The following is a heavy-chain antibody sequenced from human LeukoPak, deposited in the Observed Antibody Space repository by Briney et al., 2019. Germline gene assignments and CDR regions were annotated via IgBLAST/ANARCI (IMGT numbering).Heavy chain of an antibody. V-gene: IGHV3-53*01. J-gene: IGHJ1*01. D-gene: IGHD3-9*01. CDR1: GFTVSSNY. CDR3: ARAATYYDILTGYSTTYFQH. CDR2: IYSGGST. Sequence: GGSLRLSCAASGFTVSSNYMSWVRQAPGKGLEWVSVIYSGGSTYYADSVKGRFTISRDNSKNTPYLQMNSLRAEDTAVYYCARAATYYDILTGYSTTYFQHWGQGTLVTVSS.